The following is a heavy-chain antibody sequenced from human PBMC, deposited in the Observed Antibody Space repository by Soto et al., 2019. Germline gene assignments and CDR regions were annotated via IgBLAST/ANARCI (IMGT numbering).Heavy chain of an antibody. Sequence: SETLSLTCTVSGGSISSYYWSWIRQPPGKGLEWIGYIYYSGSTNYNPSLKSRVTISVDTSKNQFSLKLSSVTAADTAVYYCARTHYYVMDVWGKGTTVTVSS. CDR2: IYYSGST. J-gene: IGHJ6*04. V-gene: IGHV4-59*01. CDR3: ARTHYYVMDV. CDR1: GGSISSYY.